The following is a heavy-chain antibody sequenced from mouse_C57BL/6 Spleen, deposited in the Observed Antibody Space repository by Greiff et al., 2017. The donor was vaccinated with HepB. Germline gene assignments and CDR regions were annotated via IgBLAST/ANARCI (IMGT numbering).Heavy chain of an antibody. D-gene: IGHD1-1*01. CDR2: IYPRSGNT. CDR3: ARFLYGSSPHAMDY. J-gene: IGHJ4*01. V-gene: IGHV1-81*01. Sequence: QVQLQQSGAELARPGASVKLSCKASGSTFTSSGISWVKQRTGQGLEWIGEIYPRSGNTYYNEKFKGKATLTADKSTSTAYMELRILTSEDAAVYFSARFLYGSSPHAMDYWGQGTSVTVSS. CDR1: GSTFTSSG.